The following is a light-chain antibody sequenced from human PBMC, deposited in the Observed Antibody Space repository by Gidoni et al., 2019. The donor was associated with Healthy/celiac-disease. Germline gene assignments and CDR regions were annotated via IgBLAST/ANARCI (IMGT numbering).Light chain of an antibody. CDR1: QSVSSY. CDR2: DAS. Sequence: EIVLSRSPATLSPSPGERATLSCRASQSVSSYLAWYQQKPGQAPRLLIYDASNRATGIPARFSGSGSGTDFTLTISSLEPEDFAVYYCQQRSNWPRTFGQGTKVEIK. CDR3: QQRSNWPRT. V-gene: IGKV3-11*01. J-gene: IGKJ1*01.